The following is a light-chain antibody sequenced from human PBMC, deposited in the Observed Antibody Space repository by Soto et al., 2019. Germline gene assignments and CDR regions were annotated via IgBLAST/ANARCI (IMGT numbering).Light chain of an antibody. CDR1: ESISRDY. Sequence: EIVLTQSPGTLSLSPGQRATLSCRASESISRDYLAWYQQRLGQAPRLLIYGASTRATGIPARFSGSGSGTEFTLTISSLQSEDFAVYYCQQYNNWPLTFGQGTRLEIK. CDR3: QQYNNWPLT. J-gene: IGKJ5*01. V-gene: IGKV3-15*01. CDR2: GAS.